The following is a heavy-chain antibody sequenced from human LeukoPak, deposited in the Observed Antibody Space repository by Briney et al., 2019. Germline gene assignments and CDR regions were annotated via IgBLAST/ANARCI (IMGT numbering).Heavy chain of an antibody. V-gene: IGHV1-18*01. CDR2: ISAYNGNT. CDR1: GYTFTSYG. CDR3: ARENHITMVRGVIIKGNYFDY. D-gene: IGHD3-10*01. Sequence: ASVKVSCTASGYTFTSYGISWVRQAPGQGLEWMGWISAYNGNTNYAQKLQGRVTMTTDTSTSTAYMELRSLRSDDTAVYYCARENHITMVRGVIIKGNYFDYWGQGTLVTVSS. J-gene: IGHJ4*02.